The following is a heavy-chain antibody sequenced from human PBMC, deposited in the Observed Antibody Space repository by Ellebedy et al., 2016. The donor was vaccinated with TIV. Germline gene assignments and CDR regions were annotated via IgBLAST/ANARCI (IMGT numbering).Heavy chain of an antibody. D-gene: IGHD3-22*01. V-gene: IGHV3-49*03. Sequence: GESLKISXTASGFTFGDYAMSWFRQAPGKGLEWVGFIRSKAYGGTTEYAASVKGRFTISRDDSKNIAYLQMNSLKTEDTAAYYCTRGYDSSGYYHRDWFDPWGQGTLVTVSS. J-gene: IGHJ5*02. CDR2: IRSKAYGGTT. CDR1: GFTFGDYA. CDR3: TRGYDSSGYYHRDWFDP.